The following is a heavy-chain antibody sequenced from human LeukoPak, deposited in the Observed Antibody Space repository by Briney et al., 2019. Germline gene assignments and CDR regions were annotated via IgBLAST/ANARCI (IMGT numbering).Heavy chain of an antibody. Sequence: PSETLSLTCTVSGGSISSYYWSWIRQPPGKGLEWIGYIYYSGSTNYNPSLKSRVTISVDTSKNQFSLKLSSVTAADTAVYYCARDSSGSYCANWFDPWGQGTLVTVSS. CDR1: GGSISSYY. V-gene: IGHV4-59*01. CDR3: ARDSSGSYCANWFDP. CDR2: IYYSGST. J-gene: IGHJ5*02. D-gene: IGHD1-26*01.